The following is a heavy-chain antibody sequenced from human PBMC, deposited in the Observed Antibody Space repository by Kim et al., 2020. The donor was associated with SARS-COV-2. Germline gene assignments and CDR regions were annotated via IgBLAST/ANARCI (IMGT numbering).Heavy chain of an antibody. V-gene: IGHV1-18*01. D-gene: IGHD3-3*01. Sequence: ASVKVSCKASGYTFTSYGISWVRQAPGQGLEWMGWISAYNGNTNYAQKLQGRVTMTTDTSTSTAYMELRSLRSDDTAVYYCARSPPPYYDFWSGYCFDYWGQGTLVTVSS. CDR1: GYTFTSYG. CDR3: ARSPPPYYDFWSGYCFDY. CDR2: ISAYNGNT. J-gene: IGHJ4*02.